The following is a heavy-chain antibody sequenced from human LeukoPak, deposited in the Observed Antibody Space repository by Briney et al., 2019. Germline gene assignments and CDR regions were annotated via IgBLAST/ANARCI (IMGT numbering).Heavy chain of an antibody. Sequence: PSETLSLTCTVSGGSISGSSYYWGWIRQPPGKGLEWIGSIYYSGSTYYNPSLKSRVTISVGTSKNQFSLTLSSVSAADTAVYYCARLTTVTYYYYMDVWGKGTTVTVSS. V-gene: IGHV4-39*01. J-gene: IGHJ6*03. D-gene: IGHD4-17*01. CDR3: ARLTTVTYYYYMDV. CDR2: IYYSGST. CDR1: GGSISGSSYY.